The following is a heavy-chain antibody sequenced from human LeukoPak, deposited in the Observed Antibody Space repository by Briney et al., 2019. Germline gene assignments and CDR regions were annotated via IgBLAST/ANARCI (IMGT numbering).Heavy chain of an antibody. CDR3: AQSRITGTTDWFDP. D-gene: IGHD1-7*01. CDR1: GYTFTNYW. CDR2: IYPGDSDT. Sequence: LGESLKISCKGSGYTFTNYWIGWVRQMPGKGLEWMGIIYPGDSDTRYSPSFQGHVTISADKSISTAYLQWSSLKASDNAMYYCAQSRITGTTDWFDPWGQGTLVTISS. V-gene: IGHV5-51*01. J-gene: IGHJ5*02.